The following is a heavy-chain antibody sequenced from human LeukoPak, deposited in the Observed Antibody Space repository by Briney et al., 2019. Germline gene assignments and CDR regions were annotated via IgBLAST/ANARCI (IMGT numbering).Heavy chain of an antibody. Sequence: GSVKVSCMASGYTFTSYDINWVRQATGQGLEWVGWMSTNSGNTGYAQKFQGRVTITRNNSISTAYMQLSSLRSEDTAVYYCARGLKDYDSSATPDYRGQGTLVTVAS. J-gene: IGHJ4*02. D-gene: IGHD3-22*01. CDR1: GYTFTSYD. CDR2: MSTNSGNT. CDR3: ARGLKDYDSSATPDY. V-gene: IGHV1-8*01.